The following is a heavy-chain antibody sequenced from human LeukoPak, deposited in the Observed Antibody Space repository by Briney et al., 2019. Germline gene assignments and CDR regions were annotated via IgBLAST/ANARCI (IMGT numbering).Heavy chain of an antibody. CDR1: GYTFTGYY. CDR2: INPNSGGT. Sequence: ASVKVSCKASGYTFTGYYMHRVRQAPGQGLEWMGRINPNSGGTNYAQKFQGRVTMTRDTSISTAYMELSRLRSGDTAVYYCARELGYCSGGSCYSGRYWGQGTLVTVSS. J-gene: IGHJ4*02. D-gene: IGHD2-15*01. V-gene: IGHV1-2*06. CDR3: ARELGYCSGGSCYSGRY.